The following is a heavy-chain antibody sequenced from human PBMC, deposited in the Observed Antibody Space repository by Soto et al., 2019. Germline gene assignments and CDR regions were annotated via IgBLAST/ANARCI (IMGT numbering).Heavy chain of an antibody. V-gene: IGHV1-69*13. CDR2: IIPIFGTA. CDR3: ASQRYSGSYSMYYFDY. CDR1: GGTFSSYA. J-gene: IGHJ4*02. D-gene: IGHD1-26*01. Sequence: SVKVSCKASGGTFSSYAISWVRQAPGQGLEWMGGIIPIFGTANYAQKFQGRVTITADESTSTAYMELSSLRSEDTAVYYCASQRYSGSYSMYYFDYWGQGTLVTVSS.